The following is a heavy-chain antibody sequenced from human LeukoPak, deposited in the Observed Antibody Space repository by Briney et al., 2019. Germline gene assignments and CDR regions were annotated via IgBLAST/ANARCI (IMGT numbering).Heavy chain of an antibody. J-gene: IGHJ4*02. Sequence: KSGGSLRLSCAASGFTGYGMSWVRQPPGKGLEWIGEIYHSGSTNYNPSLKSRLTISVDKSRNQFSLELSSVTAADTAVYYCARDRAITSWGQGTLVTVSS. CDR3: ARDRAITS. V-gene: IGHV4-4*02. CDR1: GFTGYG. CDR2: IYHSGST. D-gene: IGHD3-10*01.